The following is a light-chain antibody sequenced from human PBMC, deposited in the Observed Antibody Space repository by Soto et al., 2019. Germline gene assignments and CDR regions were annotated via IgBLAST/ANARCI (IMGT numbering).Light chain of an antibody. CDR2: DVS. Sequence: EIVLTKSPATRSLSPGERATLSCRASETVNSYLAWYQQKPGQAPRLLIYDVSKRATGIPARFSGSGSGTDFTLAISSLEPDDFAVYYCQHRSSWPFTFGPGTKVEIK. J-gene: IGKJ3*01. CDR1: ETVNSY. V-gene: IGKV3-11*01. CDR3: QHRSSWPFT.